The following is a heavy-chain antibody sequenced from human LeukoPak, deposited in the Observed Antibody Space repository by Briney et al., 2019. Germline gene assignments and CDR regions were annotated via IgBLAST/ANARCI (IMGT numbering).Heavy chain of an antibody. D-gene: IGHD2-21*02. CDR1: GGSITNYY. CDR3: ARDSTARAYDI. CDR2: IYTSGST. J-gene: IGHJ3*02. Sequence: SETLSLTCSVSGGSITNYYWSWIRKPAGKGLEWIGRIYTSGSTNYSPSLKSRITMSVDTSNNQFSLNLSSVTAADTAVYYCARDSTARAYDIWGQGTMVTVSS. V-gene: IGHV4-4*07.